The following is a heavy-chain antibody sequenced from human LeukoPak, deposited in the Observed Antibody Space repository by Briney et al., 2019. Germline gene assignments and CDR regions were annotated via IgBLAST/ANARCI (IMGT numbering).Heavy chain of an antibody. D-gene: IGHD2-2*02. Sequence: SETLSLTCTVSGGSISSYYWSWIRQPPGKGLEWVGYIYYSGSTNYNPSLKSRVTMSVDTSKNQFSLKLSSVTAADTAVYYCARAIYGHFDYWGQGTLVTVSS. CDR2: IYYSGST. V-gene: IGHV4-59*01. CDR3: ARAIYGHFDY. CDR1: GGSISSYY. J-gene: IGHJ4*02.